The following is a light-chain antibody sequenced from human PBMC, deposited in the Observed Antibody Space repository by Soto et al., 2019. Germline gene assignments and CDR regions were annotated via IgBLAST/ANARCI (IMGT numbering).Light chain of an antibody. Sequence: QSALTQPGSVSGSPGQSITISCTGTSSDVGGYNYVSWYQQHPGKAPKLMLYDVTDRPSGVSNRFSGSKSGNTASLTISGLQAEDEADYYCSSYAGTTPRVFGGGTKLTVL. CDR1: SSDVGGYNY. V-gene: IGLV2-14*01. CDR3: SSYAGTTPRV. CDR2: DVT. J-gene: IGLJ2*01.